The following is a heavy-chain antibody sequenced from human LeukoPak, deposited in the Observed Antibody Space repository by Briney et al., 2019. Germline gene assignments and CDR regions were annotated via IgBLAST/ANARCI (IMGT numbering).Heavy chain of an antibody. V-gene: IGHV4-39*01. Sequence: NPSETLSLTCTVAGGYVSSSGDVCTSGYYWGWIRQPPGKGLEWIGSIYYSGSTYYNPSLKSRVTISVDTSKNQFSLKLSSVTAADTAVYYCARNGGITIFGVVIPMDYYYYMDVWGKGTTVTVSS. J-gene: IGHJ6*03. CDR3: ARNGGITIFGVVIPMDYYYYMDV. CDR2: IYYSGST. CDR1: GGYVSSSGDVCTSGYY. D-gene: IGHD3-3*01.